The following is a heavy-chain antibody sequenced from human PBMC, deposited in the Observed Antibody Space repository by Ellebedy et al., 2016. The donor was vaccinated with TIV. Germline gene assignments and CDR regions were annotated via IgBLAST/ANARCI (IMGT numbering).Heavy chain of an antibody. D-gene: IGHD3-10*01. J-gene: IGHJ4*02. CDR3: VTRITRNY. V-gene: IGHV3-23*01. Sequence: GESLKISCAASGLTFSSHAMSWVRQAPGKGLEWVSSISGSGGNTYYADSVKGRFTISRDNSKDTLYLQVNSLRAEDTAVYYCVTRITRNYWGQGTLVTVSS. CDR2: ISGSGGNT. CDR1: GLTFSSHA.